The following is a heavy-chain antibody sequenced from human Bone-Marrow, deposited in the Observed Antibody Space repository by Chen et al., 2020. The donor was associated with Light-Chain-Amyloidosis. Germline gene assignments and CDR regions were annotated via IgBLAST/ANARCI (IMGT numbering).Heavy chain of an antibody. J-gene: IGHJ3*01. CDR2: ISSRSIYI. D-gene: IGHD2-8*02. Sequence: EVQLVESGGGLVKPGGSLRLSCAGAGFTFNPYRTHWVRSAPGGGREWVASISSRSIYIFYADSVRGRSTISRDNAKNSLYLQLNSLRAEDTAVYYCARDEDCTVTGCPRGGDDGFDSWGQGTMVTVSS. CDR3: ARDEDCTVTGCPRGGDDGFDS. V-gene: IGHV3-21*01. CDR1: GFTFNPYR.